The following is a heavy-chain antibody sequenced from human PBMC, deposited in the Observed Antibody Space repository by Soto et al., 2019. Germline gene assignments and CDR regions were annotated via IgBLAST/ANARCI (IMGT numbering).Heavy chain of an antibody. V-gene: IGHV3-11*06. D-gene: IGHD3-3*01. Sequence: GGSLRLSCAASGFTFSDYYMSWIRQAPGKGLEWVSYISSSSSYTNYADSVKGRFTISRDNAKNSLYLQMNSLRAEDTAVYYCAKDGDANYDFWSGSFDPWGQGTLVTVSS. CDR1: GFTFSDYY. CDR2: ISSSSSYT. J-gene: IGHJ5*02. CDR3: AKDGDANYDFWSGSFDP.